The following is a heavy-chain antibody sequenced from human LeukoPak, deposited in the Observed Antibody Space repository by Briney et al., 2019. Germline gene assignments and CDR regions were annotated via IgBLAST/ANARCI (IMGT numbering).Heavy chain of an antibody. Sequence: GGSLRLSCAASGFTFSSYSMNWVRQAPGKGLEWVSSISSSSSYIYYADSVKGRFTISRDNAKNSLYLQMNSLRAEDTAVYYCAYFHGSGSARPSDYWGQGTLVTVSS. CDR1: GFTFSSYS. V-gene: IGHV3-21*01. CDR3: AYFHGSGSARPSDY. CDR2: ISSSSSYI. J-gene: IGHJ4*02. D-gene: IGHD3-10*01.